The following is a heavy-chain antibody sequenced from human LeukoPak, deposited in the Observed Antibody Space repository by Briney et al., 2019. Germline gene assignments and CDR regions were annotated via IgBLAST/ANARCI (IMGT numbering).Heavy chain of an antibody. J-gene: IGHJ4*02. D-gene: IGHD1-26*01. CDR1: GFTFSSYG. V-gene: IGHV3-33*06. CDR2: IWYDGSNK. CDR3: AKDREGSLDY. Sequence: GGSLRLSCAASGFTFSSYGMHWVRQAPGKGLEWVAVIWYDGSNKCYADSVKGRFTISRDNSKNTLYLQMNSLRAEDTAVYYCAKDREGSLDYWGQGTLVTVSS.